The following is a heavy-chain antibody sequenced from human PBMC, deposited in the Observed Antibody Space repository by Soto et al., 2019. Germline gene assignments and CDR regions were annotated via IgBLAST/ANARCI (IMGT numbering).Heavy chain of an antibody. D-gene: IGHD4-17*01. CDR2: ILSDGSAE. V-gene: IGHV3-33*01. CDR3: AIDDDYSDDGLDY. CDR1: GFSFSRHG. Sequence: QVQLVESGGGVVQPGRSLKLSCEATGFSFSRHGMHWVRQAPGKGLEWLAVILSDGSAEEYAGSVQGRFTISRDNSKNVLYLDMNNLRAADTSVYYCAIDDDYSDDGLDYWGRGVLVTVSS. J-gene: IGHJ4*02.